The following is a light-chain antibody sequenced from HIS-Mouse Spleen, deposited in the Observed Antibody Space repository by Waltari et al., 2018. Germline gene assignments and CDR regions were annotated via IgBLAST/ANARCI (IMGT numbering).Light chain of an antibody. CDR3: CSYAGSSTWV. V-gene: IGLV2-23*01. J-gene: IGLJ3*02. CDR2: EGS. CDR1: PRSVGIYTL. Sequence: QSALTQPASVSGSPRPSITLSCPAPPRSVGIYTLVSWYQQHPGKAPKLMIYEGSKRPSGVSNRFSGSKSGNTASLTISGLQAEDEADYYCCSYAGSSTWVFGGGTKLTVL.